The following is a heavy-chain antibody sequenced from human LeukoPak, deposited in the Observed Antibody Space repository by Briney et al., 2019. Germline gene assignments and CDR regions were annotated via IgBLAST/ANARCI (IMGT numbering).Heavy chain of an antibody. Sequence: GESLKISCTGSGYSFTNYWIGWVRQMPGKGLEWMGIIYPGDSDTRYSPSFQGQVTISADKSISTAYLQWSSLKASDTAMYYCARHAGTVAIPNGAFDIWGQGTMVTVSS. CDR2: IYPGDSDT. D-gene: IGHD6-19*01. V-gene: IGHV5-51*01. CDR3: ARHAGTVAIPNGAFDI. CDR1: GYSFTNYW. J-gene: IGHJ3*02.